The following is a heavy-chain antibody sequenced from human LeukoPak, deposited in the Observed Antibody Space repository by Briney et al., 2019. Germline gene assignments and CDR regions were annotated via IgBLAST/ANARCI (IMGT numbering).Heavy chain of an antibody. D-gene: IGHD2-2*01. CDR1: GYTFTSYD. V-gene: IGHV1-8*01. CDR2: MNPNSGNT. J-gene: IGHJ5*02. Sequence: ASVKVSCKASGYTFTSYDINWVRQATGQGLEWMGWMNPNSGNTGYAQKFQGRVTMTRNTSISTAYMELSSLGSEDTAVYYCARGFLVYCSSTSCHNWFDPWGQGTLVTVSS. CDR3: ARGFLVYCSSTSCHNWFDP.